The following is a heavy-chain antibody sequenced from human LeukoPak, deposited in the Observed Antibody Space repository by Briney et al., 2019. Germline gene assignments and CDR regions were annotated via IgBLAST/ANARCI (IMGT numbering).Heavy chain of an antibody. Sequence: PGRSLRLSCAASGFTFSSYGMHWARQAPGKGLEWVAVISYDGSNKYYADSVKGRFAISRDNSKNTLYLQMNSLRAEDTAVYYCAKGMIVVVITTPFDYWGQGTLVTVSS. CDR2: ISYDGSNK. CDR1: GFTFSSYG. D-gene: IGHD3-22*01. J-gene: IGHJ4*02. CDR3: AKGMIVVVITTPFDY. V-gene: IGHV3-30*18.